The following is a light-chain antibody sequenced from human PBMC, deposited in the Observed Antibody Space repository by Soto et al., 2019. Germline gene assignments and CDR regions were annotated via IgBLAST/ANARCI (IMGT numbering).Light chain of an antibody. CDR2: GAS. V-gene: IGKV3-15*01. Sequence: EIVMTQSPATLSVSPGERATLSCRASQSVSSNLAWYQQKPGQAPRLLIYGASTRTTGIPARFSGSGSGTEFTLTISSLESKDLAVYYCQQYNNWLPTFGQWTKVEIK. J-gene: IGKJ1*01. CDR3: QQYNNWLPT. CDR1: QSVSSN.